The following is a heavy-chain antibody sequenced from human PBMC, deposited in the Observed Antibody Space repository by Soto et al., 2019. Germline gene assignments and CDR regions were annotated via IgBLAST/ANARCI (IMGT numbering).Heavy chain of an antibody. Sequence: PGESLKISCKGSGYYFTSYLINWVRQMPGKGLEWMGSIDPSDSETTYSPSFQGHVTISVDKSINTAYLQWNSLKASDTAMYYCTRRLVARKEAFDYWGQGTLVTVSS. D-gene: IGHD6-19*01. CDR2: IDPSDSET. V-gene: IGHV5-10-1*01. CDR3: TRRLVARKEAFDY. J-gene: IGHJ4*02. CDR1: GYYFTSYL.